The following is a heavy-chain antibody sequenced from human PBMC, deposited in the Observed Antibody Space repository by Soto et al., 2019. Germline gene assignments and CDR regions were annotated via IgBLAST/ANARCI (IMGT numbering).Heavy chain of an antibody. CDR3: ARDRRYCSSTSCYTLNYFDY. V-gene: IGHV3-33*01. CDR1: GFTFSSYG. D-gene: IGHD2-2*01. Sequence: GGSLRLSCAASGFTFSSYGMHWVRQAPGKGLEWVAVIWYDGSNKYYADSVKGRFTISRDNSKNTLYLQMNSLRAEDTAVYYCARDRRYCSSTSCYTLNYFDYWGQGTLVTVSS. CDR2: IWYDGSNK. J-gene: IGHJ4*02.